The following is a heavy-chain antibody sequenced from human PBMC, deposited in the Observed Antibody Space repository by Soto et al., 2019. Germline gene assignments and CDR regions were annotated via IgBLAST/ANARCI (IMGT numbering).Heavy chain of an antibody. CDR1: GYTFSSYG. V-gene: IGHV1-18*01. J-gene: IGHJ4*02. CDR2: ISAYNGNT. Sequence: QVQLVQSGAEVKKPGASVKVSCKASGYTFSSYGISWVRQAPGQGLEWMGWISAYNGNTKYAQKIQGRVTMTTDTSTSTAYMELRRLRTEETDVYYCARDSPPVDYGGQGTLVTVSS. CDR3: ARDSPPVDY.